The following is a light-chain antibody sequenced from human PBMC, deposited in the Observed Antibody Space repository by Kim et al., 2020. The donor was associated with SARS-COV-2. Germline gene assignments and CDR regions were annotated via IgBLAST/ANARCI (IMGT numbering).Light chain of an antibody. CDR2: QDS. CDR1: KLGDKY. CDR3: QAWDSSTDYV. Sequence: SYELTQPPSVSVSPGQTASITCSGEKLGDKYACWYQQKSGQSPVLVIYQDSKRPSGIPERFSGSNSGNTATLTISGTQAMDEADYYCQAWDSSTDYVFGTGTKVTVL. J-gene: IGLJ1*01. V-gene: IGLV3-1*01.